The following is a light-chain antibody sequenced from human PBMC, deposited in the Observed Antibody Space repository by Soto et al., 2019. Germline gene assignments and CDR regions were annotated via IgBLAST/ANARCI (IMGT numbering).Light chain of an antibody. CDR3: QSFDTNLSGVV. Sequence: QSVLTQPPSVSGAPGQRVTISCTGSSPNIGAGYVVHWYQQLPGTAPKFLIYGNNNRPSGVPDRFSGSKSGTSASLAITGLQAEDEADYYCQSFDTNLSGVVFGGGTKLTVL. CDR1: SPNIGAGYV. CDR2: GNN. J-gene: IGLJ2*01. V-gene: IGLV1-40*01.